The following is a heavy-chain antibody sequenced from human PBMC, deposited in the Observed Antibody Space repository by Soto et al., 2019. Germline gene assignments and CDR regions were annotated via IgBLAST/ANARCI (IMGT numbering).Heavy chain of an antibody. Sequence: EVQLVESGGGSIQPGGSLRLSCAVSGFTVNTNYMSWVRQAPGKGLEWVSVIYSGGRTDYADSVRGRFTISRDNSKNTVYLQMNTLRVEDTAVYYCASRTWDLGGFDPWGQGTQVTVSS. D-gene: IGHD3-10*01. V-gene: IGHV3-53*01. CDR1: GFTVNTNY. CDR3: ASRTWDLGGFDP. CDR2: IYSGGRT. J-gene: IGHJ5*02.